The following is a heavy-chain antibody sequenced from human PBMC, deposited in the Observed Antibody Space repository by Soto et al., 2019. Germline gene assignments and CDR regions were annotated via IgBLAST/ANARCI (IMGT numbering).Heavy chain of an antibody. CDR1: GGTFGSYA. J-gene: IGHJ3*02. V-gene: IGHV1-69*13. CDR2: IIPIFGTA. Sequence: GASVKVSCKASGGTFGSYAISWVRQAPGQGLEWMGGIIPIFGTANYAQKFQGRVTITADESTSTAYMELSSLRSEDTAVYYCAREVRSALRYFDWLLSDAFDIWGQGTMVTVSS. CDR3: AREVRSALRYFDWLLSDAFDI. D-gene: IGHD3-9*01.